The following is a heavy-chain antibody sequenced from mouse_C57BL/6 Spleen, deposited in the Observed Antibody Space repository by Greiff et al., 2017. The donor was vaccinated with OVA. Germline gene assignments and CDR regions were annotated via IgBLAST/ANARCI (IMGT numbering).Heavy chain of an antibody. D-gene: IGHD2-1*01. J-gene: IGHJ4*01. V-gene: IGHV14-2*01. CDR1: GFNIKDYY. Sequence: EVKVEESGAELVKPGASVKLSCTASGFNIKDYYMHWVKQRTEQGLEWIGRIDPEDGETKYAPKFQGKATITADTSSNTAYLQLSSLTSEDTAVYYCARDDYGNHYYAMDYWGQGTSVTVSS. CDR3: ARDDYGNHYYAMDY. CDR2: IDPEDGET.